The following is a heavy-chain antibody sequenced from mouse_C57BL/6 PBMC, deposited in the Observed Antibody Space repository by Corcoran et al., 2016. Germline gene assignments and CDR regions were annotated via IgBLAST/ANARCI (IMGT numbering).Heavy chain of an antibody. D-gene: IGHD2-2*01. Sequence: EVQLQQSGPELVKPAASVKISCKASGYTFTDYYMNWVKQSHGRSLEWIGDINPNNGGTSYNQKFKGKATLTVDKSSSTAYMELRSLTSEDSAVYYCARWGWGYPFAYWGQGTLVTVSA. CDR2: INPNNGGT. V-gene: IGHV1-26*01. J-gene: IGHJ3*01. CDR1: GYTFTDYY. CDR3: ARWGWGYPFAY.